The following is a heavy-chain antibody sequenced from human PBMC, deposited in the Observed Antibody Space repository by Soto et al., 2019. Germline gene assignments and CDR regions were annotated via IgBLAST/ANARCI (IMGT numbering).Heavy chain of an antibody. D-gene: IGHD1-20*01. CDR1: GYSFSTYG. CDR2: ISVHNDYT. Sequence: QVQLAQSGAEVKKPGASVTVSCKASGYSFSTYGISWVRQAPGQGLEWVGWISVHNDYTRYATEHQGRVTMTADTSSSTAYMWLRSLTSEDSAVYFCARIEHNFGPHDCWGQGTLVTVTS. J-gene: IGHJ4*02. CDR3: ARIEHNFGPHDC. V-gene: IGHV1-18*01.